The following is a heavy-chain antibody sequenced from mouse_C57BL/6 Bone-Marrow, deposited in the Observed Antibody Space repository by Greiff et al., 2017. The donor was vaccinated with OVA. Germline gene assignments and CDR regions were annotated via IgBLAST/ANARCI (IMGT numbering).Heavy chain of an antibody. CDR1: GYSITSGYY. CDR2: ISYDGSN. V-gene: IGHV3-6*01. Sequence: EVQLVESGPGLVKPSQSLSLTCSVTGYSITSGYYWNWIRQFPGNKLEWMGYISYDGSNNYNPSLKNRISITRDTSKNQFFLKLNSVTTEDTATYYCARVLFYYGNPRGAWFAYWGQGTLVTVSA. D-gene: IGHD2-1*01. J-gene: IGHJ3*01. CDR3: ARVLFYYGNPRGAWFAY.